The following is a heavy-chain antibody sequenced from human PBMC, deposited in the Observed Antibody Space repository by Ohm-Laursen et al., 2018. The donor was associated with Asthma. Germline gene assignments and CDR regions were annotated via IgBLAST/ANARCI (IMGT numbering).Heavy chain of an antibody. CDR2: ISYDGINK. CDR1: GFTFSRYA. D-gene: IGHD3-3*01. V-gene: IGHV3-30*18. J-gene: IGHJ4*02. CDR3: AKDPRLLEWSQGGFDY. Sequence: SLRLSCSASGFTFSRYAMHWVRQAPGKGLEWVAVISYDGINKDYADSMKGRFTISRDNSKNTLYLEMNSLRVEDTAVYYCAKDPRLLEWSQGGFDYWGQGTLVTVSS.